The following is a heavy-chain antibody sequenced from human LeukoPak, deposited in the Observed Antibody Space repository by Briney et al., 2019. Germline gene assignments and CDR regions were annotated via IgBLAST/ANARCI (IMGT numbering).Heavy chain of an antibody. CDR2: IIPIFGTA. CDR1: GGTFSSYA. J-gene: IGHJ4*02. V-gene: IGHV1-69*13. D-gene: IGHD6-13*01. CDR3: ASFKPTLKHSHYSSSWYGPPGDY. Sequence: ASVKVSCKASGGTFSSYAISWVRQAPGQGLEWMGGIIPIFGTANYAQKFQGRVTITADESTSTAYMELSSLRSEDTAVYYCASFKPTLKHSHYSSSWYGPPGDYWGQGTLVTVSS.